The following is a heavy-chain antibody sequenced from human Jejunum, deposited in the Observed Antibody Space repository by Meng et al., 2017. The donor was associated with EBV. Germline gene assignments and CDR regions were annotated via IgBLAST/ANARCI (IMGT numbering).Heavy chain of an antibody. Sequence: EVRLVGSGVGLVQPGQSLSLSCAASGFTFTTSHMTWVRQAPGKGLEWVGRIKRTTDGGTTDYAAPVKGRFTISRDDSKNTLYLQMNSLKTEDTAVYYCTDVGGDMIWGQGILVTVSS. J-gene: IGHJ4*02. CDR1: GFTFTTSH. CDR3: TDVGGDMI. V-gene: IGHV3-15*01. CDR2: IKRTTDGGTT. D-gene: IGHD3-16*01.